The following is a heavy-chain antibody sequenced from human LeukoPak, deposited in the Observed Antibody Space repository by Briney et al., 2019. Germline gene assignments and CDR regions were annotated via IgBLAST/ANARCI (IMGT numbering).Heavy chain of an antibody. CDR1: GGSISSYY. Sequence: SETLSLTCTVSGGSISSYYWSWIRQPPGKGLEWIGYIYYSGSTNYNPSLRSRVTISVDTSKNQFSLKLSSVTAADTAVYYCARDGTQDSSGEGWFDPWGQGTLVTVSS. CDR3: ARDGTQDSSGEGWFDP. V-gene: IGHV4-59*01. D-gene: IGHD6-19*01. CDR2: IYYSGST. J-gene: IGHJ5*02.